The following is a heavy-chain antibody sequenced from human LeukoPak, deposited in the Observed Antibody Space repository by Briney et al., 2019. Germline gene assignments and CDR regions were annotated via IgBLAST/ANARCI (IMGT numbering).Heavy chain of an antibody. D-gene: IGHD6-19*01. CDR1: GFTVSDYY. CDR2: IDRSGTYT. J-gene: IGHJ4*02. Sequence: GGSLRLSCAASGFTVSDYYMNWIRQAPGKGLEWISYIDRSGTYTAYADSVKGRFTISRDNAKNSLYLQMNSLRAEDTAVYYCAKAVAGRFDYWGQGTLVTVSS. V-gene: IGHV3-11*05. CDR3: AKAVAGRFDY.